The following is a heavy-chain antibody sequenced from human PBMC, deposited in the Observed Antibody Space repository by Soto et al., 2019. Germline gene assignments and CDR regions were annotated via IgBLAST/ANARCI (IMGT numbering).Heavy chain of an antibody. CDR1: GFTVSSNY. CDR2: IYSGGST. Sequence: SGGSLRLSCAASGFTVSSNYMSWVRQATGKGLEWVSVIYSGGSTYYADSLKGRFTISRDNSKTTLYLHMNSLRAEDTDVYHCARDSSSWLRPPDYYYGMDVWGQGATVTVSS. V-gene: IGHV3-53*01. J-gene: IGHJ6*01. CDR3: ARDSSSWLRPPDYYYGMDV. D-gene: IGHD6-13*01.